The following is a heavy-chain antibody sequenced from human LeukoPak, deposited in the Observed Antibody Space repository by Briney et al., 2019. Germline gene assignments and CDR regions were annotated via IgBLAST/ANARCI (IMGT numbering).Heavy chain of an antibody. Sequence: GQSLKISCEGSGYSFTSFWIGWVRQMPGKGLEWMGITYPGDSDTRYSPSLQGQVTISADKSISTAYLQWSSLKASDTAMYYCVRERRNAFDIWGQGTMVTVSS. J-gene: IGHJ3*02. CDR3: VRERRNAFDI. V-gene: IGHV5-51*01. CDR1: GYSFTSFW. D-gene: IGHD6-25*01. CDR2: TYPGDSDT.